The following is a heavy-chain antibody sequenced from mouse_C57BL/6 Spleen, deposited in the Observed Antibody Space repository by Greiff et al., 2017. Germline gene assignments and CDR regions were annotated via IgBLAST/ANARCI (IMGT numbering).Heavy chain of an antibody. Sequence: DVKLVESGEGLVKPGGSLKLSCAASGFTFSNYAMSWVSQTPVKRLDWVAYISSGGDYIYYAHTVKGRFTISRDNARNTLYLQMSSLKSEDTAMYYCTRGITTVVASPYFDVWGTGTTVTVSS. CDR2: ISSGGDYI. D-gene: IGHD1-1*01. J-gene: IGHJ1*03. CDR3: TRGITTVVASPYFDV. CDR1: GFTFSNYA. V-gene: IGHV5-9-1*02.